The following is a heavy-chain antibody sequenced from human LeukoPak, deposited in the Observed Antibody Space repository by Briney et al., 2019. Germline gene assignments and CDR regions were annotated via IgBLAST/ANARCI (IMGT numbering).Heavy chain of an antibody. D-gene: IGHD1-1*01. CDR2: IDPNTGTT. Sequence: ASVKVSCKASGYSFTRYYIHWVRQAPGQGRDYMGMIDPNTGTTWYSQKFQSTVTMTRDTSTSTVSMELSSLRSDDTAIYYCARELPGSCYFDYWGQGTLVSVSS. J-gene: IGHJ4*02. V-gene: IGHV1-46*01. CDR3: ARELPGSCYFDY. CDR1: GYSFTRYY.